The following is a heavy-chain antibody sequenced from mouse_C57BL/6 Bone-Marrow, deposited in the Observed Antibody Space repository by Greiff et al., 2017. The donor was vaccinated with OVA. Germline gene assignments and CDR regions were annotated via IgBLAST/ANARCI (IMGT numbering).Heavy chain of an antibody. Sequence: QVHVKQPGAELVRPGTSVKLSCKASGYTFTSYWMHWVKQRPGQGLEWIGVIDPSDSYTNYNQKFKGKATLTVDTSSSTAYMQRSSLTSEDSAVYYCARDRYDAMDYWGQGTSVTVSS. J-gene: IGHJ4*01. CDR3: ARDRYDAMDY. V-gene: IGHV1-59*01. CDR1: GYTFTSYW. CDR2: IDPSDSYT.